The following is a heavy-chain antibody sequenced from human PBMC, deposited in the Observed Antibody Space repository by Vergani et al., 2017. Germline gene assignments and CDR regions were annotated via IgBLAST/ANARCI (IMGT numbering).Heavy chain of an antibody. CDR2: VDPEDGET. Sequence: VQLVQSRAEVKKPGATVKISCKVSGYTFTDYYMHWVQKAPGKGLEWMGLVDPEDGETIYAEKFQGRVTITADTSTDTAYMELSSLRSEDTAVYYCATSYYYGSGSYSFLGMGDAFDIWGQGTMVTVSS. CDR3: ATSYYYGSGSYSFLGMGDAFDI. CDR1: GYTFTDYY. D-gene: IGHD3-10*01. V-gene: IGHV1-69-2*01. J-gene: IGHJ3*02.